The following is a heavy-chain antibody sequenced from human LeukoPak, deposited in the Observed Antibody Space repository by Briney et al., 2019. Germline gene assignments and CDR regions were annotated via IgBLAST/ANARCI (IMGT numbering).Heavy chain of an antibody. D-gene: IGHD3-10*01. V-gene: IGHV3-21*01. CDR3: TRDINVTGKYYYGSGSQVPFDY. J-gene: IGHJ4*02. CDR2: ISSSSSYI. CDR1: GFTFSSYS. Sequence: GGSLRLSCAASGFTFSSYSMNWVRQAPGKGLEWVSSISSSSSYIYYADSVKGRFTIARDNAKNSLYLQMNSLRAEDTAVYYCTRDINVTGKYYYGSGSQVPFDYWGQGTLVTVSS.